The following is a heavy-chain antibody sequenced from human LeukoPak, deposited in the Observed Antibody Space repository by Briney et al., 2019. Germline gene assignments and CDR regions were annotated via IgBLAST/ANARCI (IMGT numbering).Heavy chain of an antibody. CDR2: IYYSGST. V-gene: IGHV4-59*11. CDR1: GGSISSHY. CDR3: ARDLAAAAPWFDP. J-gene: IGHJ5*02. Sequence: SETLSLTCTVSGGSISSHYWSWIRQPPGKGLEWIGYIYYSGSTNYNPFLKSRVTISVDTSKNQFSLKLSSVTAADTAVYYCARDLAAAAPWFDPWGQGTLVTVSS. D-gene: IGHD6-13*01.